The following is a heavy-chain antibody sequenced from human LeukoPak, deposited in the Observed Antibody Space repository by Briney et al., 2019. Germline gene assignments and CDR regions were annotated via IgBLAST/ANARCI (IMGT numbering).Heavy chain of an antibody. CDR1: GFTFSGFA. D-gene: IGHD2-21*01. V-gene: IGHV3-23*01. J-gene: IGHJ6*01. CDR3: AKMKGPPLPKSYIAV. Sequence: GGSLRLSCAASGFTFSGFAMSWVRRTPGKGLEWVSGISGSGDNTLYADSVKGRFTISRDNSKNTLYLEMNSLRAEDTAIYSCAKMKGPPLPKSYIAVWGQGTTVTVSS. CDR2: ISGSGDNT.